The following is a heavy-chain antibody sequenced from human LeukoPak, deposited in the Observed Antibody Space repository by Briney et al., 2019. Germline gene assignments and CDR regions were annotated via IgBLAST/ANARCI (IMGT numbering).Heavy chain of an antibody. V-gene: IGHV3-23*01. CDR2: INSRGGSS. CDR3: AKYPSGGGAFDI. D-gene: IGHD1-26*01. CDR1: GFTFSYYD. J-gene: IGHJ3*02. Sequence: GGSQRLSCAASGFTFSYYDMSWLRQAPGKGLEWVSHINSRGGSSNYAESVKGRFTISRDKSKSTLYLHMKSLRAEDTAVYYCAKYPSGGGAFDIWGQGTMVTVSS.